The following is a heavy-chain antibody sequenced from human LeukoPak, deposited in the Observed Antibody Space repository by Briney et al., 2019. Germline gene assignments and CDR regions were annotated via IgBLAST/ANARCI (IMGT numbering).Heavy chain of an antibody. J-gene: IGHJ4*02. Sequence: SETLSLTCTVSGGSISSYYWSWIRQPAGKGLEWIGRIYTGGSTNYNPSLKSRVTMSVDTSKNQFSLKLSSVTAADTAVYYCARGPLYSNYVDYWGQGTLVTVSS. CDR3: ARGPLYSNYVDY. CDR1: GGSISSYY. D-gene: IGHD4-11*01. V-gene: IGHV4-4*07. CDR2: IYTGGST.